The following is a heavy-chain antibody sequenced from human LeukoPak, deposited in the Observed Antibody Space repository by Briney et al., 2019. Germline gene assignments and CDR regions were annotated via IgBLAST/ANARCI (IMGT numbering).Heavy chain of an antibody. V-gene: IGHV4-38-2*02. J-gene: IGHJ5*02. CDR2: IYHTGRT. D-gene: IGHD2-2*02. CDR3: ARHTFGFDP. CDR1: GFSISSGFY. Sequence: SETLSLSCSVSGFSISSGFYWGWIRQPPGKGLEWIGSIYHTGRTYYNPSLKSRVTISVDTSKKEFSLRLSPISAADTAVYYWARHTFGFDPWGQGTLVTVSS.